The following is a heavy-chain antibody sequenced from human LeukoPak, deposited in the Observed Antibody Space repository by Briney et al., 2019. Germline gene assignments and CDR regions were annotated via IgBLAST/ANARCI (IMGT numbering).Heavy chain of an antibody. J-gene: IGHJ5*02. V-gene: IGHV1-69*13. CDR1: GGTFSSYA. CDR2: IIPIFGTA. CDR3: ASRYCSGGSCYSASEESWFDP. D-gene: IGHD2-15*01. Sequence: SVKVSCKASGGTFSSYAISWVRQAPGQGLEWLGGIIPIFGTANYAQKFQGRVTITADESTSTAYMELSSLRSEDTAVYYCASRYCSGGSCYSASEESWFDPWGQGTLVTVSS.